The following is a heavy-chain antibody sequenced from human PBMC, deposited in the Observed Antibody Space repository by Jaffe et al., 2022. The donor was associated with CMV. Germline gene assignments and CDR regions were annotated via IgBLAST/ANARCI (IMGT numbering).Heavy chain of an antibody. Sequence: EVLLLESGGGLVQPGGSLRLSCAASGFTFNTYAMSWVRQAPGKGLEWVSTITGSGGTTYHADSVKGRFTISRDKSKNTLSLQMSSLRAEDTAKYYCAKHTSSWYFVDSWGQGTLVTVSS. CDR3: AKHTSSWYFVDS. CDR2: ITGSGGTT. CDR1: GFTFNTYA. V-gene: IGHV3-23*01. D-gene: IGHD6-13*01. J-gene: IGHJ4*02.